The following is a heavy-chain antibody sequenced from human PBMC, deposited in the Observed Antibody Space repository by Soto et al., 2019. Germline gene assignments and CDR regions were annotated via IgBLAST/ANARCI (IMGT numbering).Heavy chain of an antibody. J-gene: IGHJ3*02. CDR1: GGTFSSYR. CDR3: VRVRVGATTDAFDI. Sequence: SVKVSCKASGGTFSSYRINWVRQAPGQGLEWVGGIVPIYRTADYAQKFQGGVTITADESARTSYMELRSLKSQDTAVYYCVRVRVGATTDAFDIWGQGTMVTVSS. D-gene: IGHD1-26*01. V-gene: IGHV1-69*13. CDR2: IVPIYRTA.